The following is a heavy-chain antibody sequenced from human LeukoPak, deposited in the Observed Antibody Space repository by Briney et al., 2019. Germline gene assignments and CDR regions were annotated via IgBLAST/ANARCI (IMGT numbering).Heavy chain of an antibody. Sequence: PSETLSLTCRLSGGSISRYYWSWIRQTPGKGLEWIGYIYHSGSTKYNPSLQSRVTISLDTNKNQFSLKLGSVTATDTAVYYCAREARLRNDAFDVWGQGTRVTVSS. CDR3: AREARLRNDAFDV. V-gene: IGHV4-59*01. CDR1: GGSISRYY. D-gene: IGHD5-12*01. J-gene: IGHJ3*01. CDR2: IYHSGST.